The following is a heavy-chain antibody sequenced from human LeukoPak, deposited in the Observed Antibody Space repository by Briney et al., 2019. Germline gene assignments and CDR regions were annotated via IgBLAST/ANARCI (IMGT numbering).Heavy chain of an antibody. J-gene: IGHJ5*02. Sequence: SETLSLTCTVSGGSISSGDYYWSWIRQPPGKGLEWIGYIYYSGSTYYNPSLKSRVTISVETSKNQFSLKLSSVTAADTAVYYCARAYFDWLLYPNWFDPWGQGTLVTVSS. CDR1: GGSISSGDYY. CDR2: IYYSGST. V-gene: IGHV4-30-4*01. D-gene: IGHD3-9*01. CDR3: ARAYFDWLLYPNWFDP.